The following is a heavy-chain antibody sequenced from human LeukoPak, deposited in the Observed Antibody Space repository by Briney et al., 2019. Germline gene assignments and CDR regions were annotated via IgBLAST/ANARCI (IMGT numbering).Heavy chain of an antibody. CDR1: GFTFSSSW. J-gene: IGHJ5*02. CDR2: IKQDGSEK. D-gene: IGHD1-1*01. CDR3: ARVGTYNWNGGFDP. Sequence: GGSLRLSCAASGFTFSSSWMSWVRQAPGKGLEWVANIKQDGSEKYYVDSVKGRFTISRDNAKNSLYLQMNSLRAEDTAVYYCARVGTYNWNGGFDPWGQGTLVTVSS. V-gene: IGHV3-7*01.